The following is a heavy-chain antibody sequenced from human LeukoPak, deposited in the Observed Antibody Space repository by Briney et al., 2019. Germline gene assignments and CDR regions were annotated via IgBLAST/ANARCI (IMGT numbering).Heavy chain of an antibody. D-gene: IGHD6-13*01. Sequence: ASVKVSCKASGYTFTGYYMHWVRQAPGQGLEWMGWINPNRGGTNYAQKFQGRVTMTRDTSISTAYMELSRLRSDDTAVYYCARDLSFGQLVQSHWGQGTLVTVSS. CDR3: ARDLSFGQLVQSH. CDR2: INPNRGGT. V-gene: IGHV1-2*02. CDR1: GYTFTGYY. J-gene: IGHJ4*02.